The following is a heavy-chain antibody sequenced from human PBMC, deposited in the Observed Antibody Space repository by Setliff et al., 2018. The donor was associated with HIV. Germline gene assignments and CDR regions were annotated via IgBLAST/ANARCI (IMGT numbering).Heavy chain of an antibody. V-gene: IGHV5-51*01. CDR2: IYPDKSDT. Sequence: GESLKISCQGSGYTFSTYWIAWVRQTPGKGMDWVGLIYPDKSDTKYSPSFQGQVTISADKPISTAYLQWSSLKASDTAMYYCARPGYSSGWSDAFDIWGQGTMVTVSS. J-gene: IGHJ3*02. D-gene: IGHD6-19*01. CDR1: GYTFSTYW. CDR3: ARPGYSSGWSDAFDI.